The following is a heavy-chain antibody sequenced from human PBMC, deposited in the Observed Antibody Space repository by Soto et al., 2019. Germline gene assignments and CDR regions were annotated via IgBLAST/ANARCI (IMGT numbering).Heavy chain of an antibody. CDR3: ARGDRGAFDL. Sequence: EVQLVESGGGLVQPGESLRLSCAASGFTFDYYWMHWVRQAPGKGLVWVSRIHSDGTSTTYADSVKGRFTISRDNAKNTPSLQMHSLRAEDTAVYYCARGDRGAFDLWGQGTVVTVSS. D-gene: IGHD1-26*01. J-gene: IGHJ3*01. V-gene: IGHV3-74*01. CDR1: GFTFDYYW. CDR2: IHSDGTST.